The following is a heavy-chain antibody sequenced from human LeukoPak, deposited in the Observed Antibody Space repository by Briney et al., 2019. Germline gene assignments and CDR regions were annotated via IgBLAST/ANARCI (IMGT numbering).Heavy chain of an antibody. V-gene: IGHV1-2*02. D-gene: IGHD2-2*02. Sequence: GASVTVSCKASGYTFTGYYMHWVRQAPGQGREWMGWINADSGGTNYAQKFQGGVTMTRDTSISTAYMELSRLRSDDTAVYYCARRYCSTTSCYMADYWGQGTLVTVSS. CDR1: GYTFTGYY. CDR2: INADSGGT. J-gene: IGHJ4*02. CDR3: ARRYCSTTSCYMADY.